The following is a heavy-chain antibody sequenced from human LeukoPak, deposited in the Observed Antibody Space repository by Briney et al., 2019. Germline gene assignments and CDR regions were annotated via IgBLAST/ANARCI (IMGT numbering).Heavy chain of an antibody. Sequence: PGGSLRLSCAASGFTFSNAWMSWVRQAPGKGLEWVGRIKSKTDSGTTDYAAPVKGRFTISRDDSKNTLYLQMNSLKTEDTAVYYCTTVFGYDSSGYYYEVYWGQGTLVTVSS. D-gene: IGHD3-22*01. J-gene: IGHJ4*02. CDR1: GFTFSNAW. CDR2: IKSKTDSGTT. CDR3: TTVFGYDSSGYYYEVY. V-gene: IGHV3-15*01.